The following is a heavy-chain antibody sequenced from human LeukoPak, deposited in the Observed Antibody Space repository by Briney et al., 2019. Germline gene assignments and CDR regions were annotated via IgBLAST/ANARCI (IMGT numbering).Heavy chain of an antibody. Sequence: ASVKVSCTASGYTFTSYDINWVRQATGQGLEWMGWMNPNSGNTGYAQKLQGRVTMTTDTSTSTAYMELRSLRSDDTAVYYCASGGSASTVAFDIWGQGAMVTVSS. CDR2: MNPNSGNT. V-gene: IGHV1-8*01. D-gene: IGHD3-10*01. CDR1: GYTFTSYD. CDR3: ASGGSASTVAFDI. J-gene: IGHJ3*02.